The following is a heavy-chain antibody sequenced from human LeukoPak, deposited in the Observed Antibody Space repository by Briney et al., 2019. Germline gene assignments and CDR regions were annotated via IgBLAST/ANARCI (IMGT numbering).Heavy chain of an antibody. CDR3: AGTYYYDANWFDP. D-gene: IGHD3-22*01. J-gene: IGHJ5*02. CDR2: IYYSGST. CDR1: GGSISSGGYY. Sequence: PSETLSLTCTVSGGSISSGGYYWSWIRQHPGKGLEWIGYIYYSGSTNYNPSLKSRVTISVDTSKNQFSLKLSSVTAADTAVYYCAGTYYYDANWFDPWGQGTLVTVSS. V-gene: IGHV4-61*08.